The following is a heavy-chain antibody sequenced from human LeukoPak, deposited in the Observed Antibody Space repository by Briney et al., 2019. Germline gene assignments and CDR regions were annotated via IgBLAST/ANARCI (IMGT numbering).Heavy chain of an antibody. CDR3: ARDTGWYFDL. CDR1: GFTFSGYW. Sequence: GGSLRLSCAASGFTFSGYWMHWVRQVPGKGLVWVSRITGDGSSTTYADSVKGRFTISRDNAKNTVFLQMISLRAEDTAVYYCARDTGWYFDLWGRGSLVTVSS. CDR2: ITGDGSST. D-gene: IGHD4-17*01. V-gene: IGHV3-74*01. J-gene: IGHJ2*01.